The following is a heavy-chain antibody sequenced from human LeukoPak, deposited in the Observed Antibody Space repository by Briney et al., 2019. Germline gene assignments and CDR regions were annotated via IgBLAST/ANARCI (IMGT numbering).Heavy chain of an antibody. J-gene: IGHJ3*02. Sequence: GGSLRLSCAASGFTFSSYGMHWVRQAPGKGLEWVAFIRYDGSNKYYADSVKGRFTISRDNSKNTLYLQMNSLRAEDTAVYYCARGVQLWLDAFDIWGQGTMVTVSS. V-gene: IGHV3-30*02. CDR3: ARGVQLWLDAFDI. CDR1: GFTFSSYG. CDR2: IRYDGSNK. D-gene: IGHD5-18*01.